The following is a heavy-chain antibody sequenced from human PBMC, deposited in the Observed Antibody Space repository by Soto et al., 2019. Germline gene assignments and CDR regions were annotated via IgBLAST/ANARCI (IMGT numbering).Heavy chain of an antibody. J-gene: IGHJ4*02. V-gene: IGHV4-59*01. CDR2: IFYSGGT. CDR1: GGSLITYY. D-gene: IGHD3-22*01. CDR3: ARFYYDGSRYHSALDH. Sequence: QVQLQESGPGLVRPSETLSLTCTVSGGSLITYYWSWIRQPPGKGLEWIGYIFYSGGTNYNPSLNSRVTISADTSKNQFSLKLSSVHAADTAVYYCARFYYDGSRYHSALDHWGQGILVTVSS.